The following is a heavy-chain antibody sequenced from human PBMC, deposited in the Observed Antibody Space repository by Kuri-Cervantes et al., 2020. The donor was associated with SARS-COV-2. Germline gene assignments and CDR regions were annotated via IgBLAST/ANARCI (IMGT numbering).Heavy chain of an antibody. V-gene: IGHV3-33*08. Sequence: GESLKISCAASGFTFSSYGMHWVRQAPGKGLEWVAVIWYGGSNKYYADSVKGRFTISRDNSKNTLYLQMNSLRAEDTAVYYCARDLGGSTSQDWYFDLWGRGTLVTVSS. D-gene: IGHD2-2*01. CDR1: GFTFSSYG. CDR3: ARDLGGSTSQDWYFDL. J-gene: IGHJ2*01. CDR2: IWYGGSNK.